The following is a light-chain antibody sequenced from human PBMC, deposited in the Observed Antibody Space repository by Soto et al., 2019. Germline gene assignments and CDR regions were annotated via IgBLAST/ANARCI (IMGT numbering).Light chain of an antibody. CDR2: TNN. Sequence: QSVLTQPPSASGTPGQRITISCYGSSSNIESHSVNWYQQVPGTAPKLLINTNNQRPSGVPDRFSGSKSGASASLAISGLQSEDEATYYCATWDDGRKGVFGTGTKVTVL. CDR1: SSNIESHS. J-gene: IGLJ1*01. CDR3: ATWDDGRKGV. V-gene: IGLV1-44*01.